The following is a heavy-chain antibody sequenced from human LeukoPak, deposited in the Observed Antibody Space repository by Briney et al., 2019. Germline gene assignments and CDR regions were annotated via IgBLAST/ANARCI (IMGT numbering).Heavy chain of an antibody. Sequence: PGGSLRLSCAASGFSFGAHGMNWVRQAPGKGLEWVSAIGGSGATTYYADSVRGRFTISRDNFGNTMYLHMNSLRAEDTAVYYCARDLRTVIGWYFDLWGRGTLVTVSS. CDR1: GFSFGAHG. J-gene: IGHJ2*01. D-gene: IGHD4-17*01. V-gene: IGHV3-23*01. CDR2: IGGSGATT. CDR3: ARDLRTVIGWYFDL.